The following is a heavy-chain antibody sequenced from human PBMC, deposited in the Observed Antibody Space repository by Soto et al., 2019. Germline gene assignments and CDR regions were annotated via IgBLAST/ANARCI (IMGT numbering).Heavy chain of an antibody. CDR3: ARDPPSTLGSFDI. V-gene: IGHV3-33*01. CDR2: VYYDGHNK. J-gene: IGHJ3*02. Sequence: ESGGGVVQPGRSQRLSCAASGFTLSMYGMHWVRQAPGKGLEWMATVYYDGHNKYYADSVRGRFTISRDNSKNMVYLQMNSLRAEDTAVYYCARDPPSTLGSFDIWGRGTMVTVSS. D-gene: IGHD2-2*01. CDR1: GFTLSMYG.